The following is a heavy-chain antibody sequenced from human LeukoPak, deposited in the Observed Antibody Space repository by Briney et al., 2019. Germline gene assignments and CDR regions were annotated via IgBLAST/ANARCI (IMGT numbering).Heavy chain of an antibody. D-gene: IGHD3-22*01. Sequence: KPSETLSLTCAVSGYSINSGYRWGWIRQPPGKGLEWIGGIGHSGNTHYNPSLKNRVTISADTSKNEFSLKLSSVTATDTAVYYCARVPHSVEGSMKAVFIHYFDYWGQGGLVTVSS. CDR2: IGHSGNT. V-gene: IGHV4-38-2*01. CDR1: GYSINSGYR. CDR3: ARVPHSVEGSMKAVFIHYFDY. J-gene: IGHJ4*02.